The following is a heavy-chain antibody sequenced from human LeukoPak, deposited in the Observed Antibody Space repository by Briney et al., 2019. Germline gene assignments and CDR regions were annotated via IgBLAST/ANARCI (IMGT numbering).Heavy chain of an antibody. V-gene: IGHV3-30*02. CDR3: AKSAGGGWAYYFDY. CDR2: IRYDGGNK. D-gene: IGHD6-19*01. Sequence: GSLRLSCAASGFIFSSYGMHWVRQAPRKGLEWVAFIRYDGGNKNFADSVKGRFTISRDNSKNTLFLQMNSLRPEDTAVYYCAKSAGGGWAYYFDYWGQGTLVTVSS. CDR1: GFIFSSYG. J-gene: IGHJ4*02.